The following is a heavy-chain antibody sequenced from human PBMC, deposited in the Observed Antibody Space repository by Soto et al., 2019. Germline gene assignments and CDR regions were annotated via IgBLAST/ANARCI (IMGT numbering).Heavy chain of an antibody. Sequence: VQLVESGGGVVQPGRSLRLSCAASGFTFSSYGMHWVRQAPGKGLEWVAVIWYDGSNKYYADSVKGRFTISRDNSKNTLYLQMNSLRAEDTAVYYCARESRVIAAAANFDYWGQGTLVTVSS. CDR1: GFTFSSYG. V-gene: IGHV3-33*01. CDR3: ARESRVIAAAANFDY. D-gene: IGHD6-13*01. CDR2: IWYDGSNK. J-gene: IGHJ4*02.